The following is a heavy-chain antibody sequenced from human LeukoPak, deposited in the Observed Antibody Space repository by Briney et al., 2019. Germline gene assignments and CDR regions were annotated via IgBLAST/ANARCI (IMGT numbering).Heavy chain of an antibody. CDR3: ARSGNIAVAGEDAFDI. V-gene: IGHV4-59*01. CDR2: IYYSGST. J-gene: IGHJ3*02. Sequence: SETLSLTCTVSGGSISSYYWSWIRQPPGKGLEWIGYIYYSGSTNYNPSLKSRVTISVDTSKNQFSLKLSSVTAADTAVYYCARSGNIAVAGEDAFDIWGQGTMVAVSS. D-gene: IGHD6-19*01. CDR1: GGSISSYY.